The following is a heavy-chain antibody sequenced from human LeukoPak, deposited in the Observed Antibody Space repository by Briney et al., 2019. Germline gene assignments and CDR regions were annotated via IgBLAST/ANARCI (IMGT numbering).Heavy chain of an antibody. CDR1: RFTFSSYA. CDR2: ISGSGGST. Sequence: PGGSLRLSCAASRFTFSSYAMSWVRQAPGKGLEWVSGISGSGGSTYYADSVKGRFTISRDNSKNTLYLQMNSLRAEDTAVYYCALIPDPYYDFWSGYLYWGQGTLVTVSS. D-gene: IGHD3-3*01. J-gene: IGHJ4*02. V-gene: IGHV3-23*01. CDR3: ALIPDPYYDFWSGYLY.